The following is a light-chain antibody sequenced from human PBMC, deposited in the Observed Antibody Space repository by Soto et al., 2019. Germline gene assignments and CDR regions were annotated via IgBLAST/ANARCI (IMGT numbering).Light chain of an antibody. V-gene: IGKV3-20*01. CDR1: QSISSNY. Sequence: EIVLTQSPGTLSMSPGERATLSCRASQSISSNYLAWYQQKPGQAPRLLIYGASSRATGIPDRFSGSGSGTDFTLTSSRLEAEDFAVYYCQHYGRSPRTFGQGTKVEFK. CDR3: QHYGRSPRT. CDR2: GAS. J-gene: IGKJ1*01.